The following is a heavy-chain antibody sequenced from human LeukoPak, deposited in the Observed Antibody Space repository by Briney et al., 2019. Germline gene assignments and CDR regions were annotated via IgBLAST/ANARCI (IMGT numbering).Heavy chain of an antibody. CDR3: AKGDNNILTGYYNSFDS. J-gene: IGHJ4*02. Sequence: GGSLRLSCAASGFTFSDYAMTWIRQAPGKGLEWVPTISGSGISTYFADSVKGRFTISRDNSRNTLFLQMDSLRAEDTALFYCAKGDNNILTGYYNSFDSWGQGTLVTVSS. CDR2: ISGSGIST. D-gene: IGHD3-9*01. CDR1: GFTFSDYA. V-gene: IGHV3-23*01.